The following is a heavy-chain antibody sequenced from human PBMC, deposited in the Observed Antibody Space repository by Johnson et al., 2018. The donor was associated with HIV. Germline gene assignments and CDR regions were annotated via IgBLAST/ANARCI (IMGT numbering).Heavy chain of an antibody. Sequence: QVQLVESGGGVVQPGGSLRLSCAASGFTFSSYGMHWVRQAPGKGLEWVAFIRYDGSNTYYADSVKGRFTISRDNSKNTLYLQMNSLRAEDTAVYYCASRYTVDAFDIWGQGTMVTVSS. D-gene: IGHD1-1*01. CDR3: ASRYTVDAFDI. J-gene: IGHJ3*02. V-gene: IGHV3-30*02. CDR1: GFTFSSYG. CDR2: IRYDGSNT.